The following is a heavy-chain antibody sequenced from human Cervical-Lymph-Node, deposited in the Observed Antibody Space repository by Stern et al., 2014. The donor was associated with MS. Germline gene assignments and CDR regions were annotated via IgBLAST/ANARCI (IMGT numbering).Heavy chain of an antibody. CDR1: GFTFSSYG. V-gene: IGHV3-33*01. CDR2: IWMDGSNK. D-gene: IGHD3-10*01. CDR3: ARTYGSGSTFYYYYRMDV. J-gene: IGHJ6*02. Sequence: VHLVESGGGVVQPGRSLRLSCAASGFTFSSYGMHWVRQAPGKGLEWGAVIWMDGSNKFYADSVKGRFTISRDNSKNTLYLQMNSLRAEDTAVYYCARTYGSGSTFYYYYRMDVWGQGTTVTVSS.